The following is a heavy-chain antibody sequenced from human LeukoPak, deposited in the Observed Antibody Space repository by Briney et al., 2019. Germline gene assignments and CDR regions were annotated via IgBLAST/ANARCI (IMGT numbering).Heavy chain of an antibody. D-gene: IGHD2-21*01. CDR2: INDSENT. CDR3: AREACSGGDCTNFDY. V-gene: IGHV4-34*01. CDR1: GESFSGYY. J-gene: IGHJ4*02. Sequence: SETLSLTCAVYGESFSGYYWSWIRQTPGQALEWIGEINDSENTNYNPSLKSRATISVDTSKNQFSLKLSSVTAADTAFYYCAREACSGGDCTNFDYWGQGTLVTVSS.